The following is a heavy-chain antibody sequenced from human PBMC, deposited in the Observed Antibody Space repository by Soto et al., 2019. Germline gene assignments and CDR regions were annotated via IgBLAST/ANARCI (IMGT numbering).Heavy chain of an antibody. CDR2: IYSGGST. CDR3: ARTCSGGTCSFYY. D-gene: IGHD2-15*01. CDR1: GFTVSSNY. Sequence: EVQLVESGGGLVQPGGSLRLSCAASGFTVSSNYMSWVRQAPGKGLEWVSVIYSGGSTYYADYVKGRFTISRDNSENTPYLQMNILSAEDTDVYYCARTCSGGTCSFYYWGQGTLVTVSS. J-gene: IGHJ4*02. V-gene: IGHV3-66*01.